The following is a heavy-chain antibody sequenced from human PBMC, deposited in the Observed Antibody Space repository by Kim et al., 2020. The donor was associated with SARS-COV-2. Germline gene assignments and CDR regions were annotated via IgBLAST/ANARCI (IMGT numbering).Heavy chain of an antibody. J-gene: IGHJ6*02. Sequence: SETLSLTCAVYGGSFSGYYWSWIRQPPGKGLEWIGEINHSGSTNYNPSLKSRVTISVDTSKNQFSLKLSSVTAADTAVYYCARNRVRGILTGYYYYGMDVWGQGTTVTVSS. V-gene: IGHV4-34*01. CDR3: ARNRVRGILTGYYYYGMDV. CDR1: GGSFSGYY. D-gene: IGHD3-9*01. CDR2: INHSGST.